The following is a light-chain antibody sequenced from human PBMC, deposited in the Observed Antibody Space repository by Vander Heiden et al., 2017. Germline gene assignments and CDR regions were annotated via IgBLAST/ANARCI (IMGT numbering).Light chain of an antibody. Sequence: DIQMTQSPSTLSASVGDRVTITCRASQSISSWLAWYQQKPGKAPKLLIYDASSLESGVPSRFSGSGYGTEFTLTISSLQPDDFAPYYCQQNNSYSSWTFGQGTKVEIK. CDR2: DAS. J-gene: IGKJ1*01. CDR1: QSISSW. CDR3: QQNNSYSSWT. V-gene: IGKV1-5*01.